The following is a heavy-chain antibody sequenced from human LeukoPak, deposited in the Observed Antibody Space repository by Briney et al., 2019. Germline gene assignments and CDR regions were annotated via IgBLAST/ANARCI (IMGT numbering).Heavy chain of an antibody. CDR1: GGSISSYY. CDR2: IYYSGST. D-gene: IGHD6-13*01. CDR3: ARGDSSSWFPLGHFDY. V-gene: IGHV4-59*01. J-gene: IGHJ4*02. Sequence: SETLSLTCTVSGGSISSYYWSWIRQPPGKGLEYIGYIYYSGSTNYNPSLKSRVTISVDTSKNQFSLKLSSVTAADTAVYYCARGDSSSWFPLGHFDYWGQGTLVTVSS.